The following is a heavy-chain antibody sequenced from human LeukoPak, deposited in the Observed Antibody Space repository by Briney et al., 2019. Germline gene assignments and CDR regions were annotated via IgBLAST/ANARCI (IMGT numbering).Heavy chain of an antibody. V-gene: IGHV1-2*02. CDR2: INPNSGGT. CDR3: ARETREVWRIVATTHDFDY. Sequence: GASVKVSCKASGYTFTSYYMHWVRQAPGQGLEWMGWINPNSGGTNYAQKFQGRVTMTRDTSISTAYMELSRLRSDDTAVYYCARETREVWRIVATTHDFDYWGQGTLVTVSS. J-gene: IGHJ4*02. D-gene: IGHD5-12*01. CDR1: GYTFTSYY.